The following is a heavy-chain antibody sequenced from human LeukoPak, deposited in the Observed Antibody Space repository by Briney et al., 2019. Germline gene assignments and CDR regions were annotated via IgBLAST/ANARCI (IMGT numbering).Heavy chain of an antibody. Sequence: PSETLSLTCTVSGSSPSSGNYYWGWIRQPPGKGLEWIGGISSSGNTYYNPSLKSRITISIDTSKNHFSLKLSSVTAADTAVYYCARLGAGPTYYDFWSGYSSFYFDYWGQGTLVTVSS. J-gene: IGHJ4*02. CDR2: ISSSGNT. CDR1: GSSPSSGNYY. V-gene: IGHV4-39*02. CDR3: ARLGAGPTYYDFWSGYSSFYFDY. D-gene: IGHD3-3*01.